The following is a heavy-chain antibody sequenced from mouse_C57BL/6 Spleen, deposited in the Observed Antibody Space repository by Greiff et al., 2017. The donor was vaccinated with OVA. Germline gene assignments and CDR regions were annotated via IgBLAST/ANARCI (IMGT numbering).Heavy chain of an antibody. D-gene: IGHD2-3*01. CDR2: IRNKANGYTT. J-gene: IGHJ1*03. V-gene: IGHV7-3*01. Sequence: EVHLVESGGGLVQPGGSLSLSCAASGFTFTDYYMSWVRQPPGKALEWLGFIRNKANGYTTEYSASVKGRFNISRDNSQSILYLQMNALRAEDSATYYCARSYDPHWYFDVWGTGTTVTVSS. CDR1: GFTFTDYY. CDR3: ARSYDPHWYFDV.